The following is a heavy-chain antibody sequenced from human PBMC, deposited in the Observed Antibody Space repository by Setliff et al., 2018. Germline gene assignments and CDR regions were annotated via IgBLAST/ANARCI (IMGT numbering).Heavy chain of an antibody. Sequence: GESLKISCAASEFRFSTYRMHWVRQAPGKGLEWVAVIWDDGGNKYHADSVKGRFTISRDNAKNSLYLQMNSLRPEDTAVYYCARTCSGSGCYAGLESWGQGTPVTVPQ. V-gene: IGHV3-33*08. J-gene: IGHJ4*02. D-gene: IGHD2-15*01. CDR2: IWDDGGNK. CDR1: EFRFSTYR. CDR3: ARTCSGSGCYAGLES.